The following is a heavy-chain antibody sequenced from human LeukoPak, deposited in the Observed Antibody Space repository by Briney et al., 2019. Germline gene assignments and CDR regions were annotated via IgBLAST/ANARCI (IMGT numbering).Heavy chain of an antibody. V-gene: IGHV4-59*01. CDR1: GVSISGDD. J-gene: IGHJ4*02. CDR3: ATGPSSGWFDY. CDR2: MSYSATT. Sequence: ASETLSLTCTVPGVSISGDDWSWLRQPPGKGLEWIGYMSYSATTNYNPSLKRRVSFSIDTSKNQFSLNFPSVSAADTAVYFCATGPSSGWFDYWGQGPLVSVSS. D-gene: IGHD6-19*01.